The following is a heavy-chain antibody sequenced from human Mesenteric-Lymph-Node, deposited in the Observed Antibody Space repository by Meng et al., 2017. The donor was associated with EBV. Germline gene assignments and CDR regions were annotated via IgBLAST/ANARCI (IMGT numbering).Heavy chain of an antibody. V-gene: IGHV4-4*02. Sequence: GPGMVKPSWTLSLTFSVSCDSISSTNGWSRVRQPPGKGLVWIGETYYSGSTNYNPSLKSRVTILVDKSMNQFSLKLTSVTAADTAVYYCARYFLTHAGIDYWGQGTLVTVSS. CDR1: CDSISSTNG. CDR2: TYYSGST. J-gene: IGHJ4*02. CDR3: ARYFLTHAGIDY. D-gene: IGHD1-14*01.